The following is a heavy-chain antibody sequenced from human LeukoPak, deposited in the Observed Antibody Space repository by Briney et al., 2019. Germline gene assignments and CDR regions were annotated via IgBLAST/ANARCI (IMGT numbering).Heavy chain of an antibody. V-gene: IGHV4-59*04. D-gene: IGHD3-16*01. J-gene: IGHJ4*02. CDR3: ARQMPYDYVWGSSTYFDY. Sequence: PSDTLTLTCTVSGDSFSSYHWSWIRQPPGKGLEGIGYYYYSGSTYYNPSLKSRVTISVDTSKNQFSLKLSSVTAADTAVYYCARQMPYDYVWGSSTYFDYWGQGTLVTVSS. CDR1: GDSFSSYH. CDR2: YYYSGST.